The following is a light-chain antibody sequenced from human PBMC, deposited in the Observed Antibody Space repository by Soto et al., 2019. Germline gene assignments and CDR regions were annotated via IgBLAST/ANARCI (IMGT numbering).Light chain of an antibody. CDR2: DAS. Sequence: EIVLTQSPATLSLSPGERATLSCRASQSVSSYLAWYQQKPGQAPRLLIYDASNRATGIPARFSGSGSGTDFTLTISSLEPEDFAVYYCQQRSTTITFGQGTQLEIK. CDR3: QQRSTTIT. V-gene: IGKV3-11*01. J-gene: IGKJ5*01. CDR1: QSVSSY.